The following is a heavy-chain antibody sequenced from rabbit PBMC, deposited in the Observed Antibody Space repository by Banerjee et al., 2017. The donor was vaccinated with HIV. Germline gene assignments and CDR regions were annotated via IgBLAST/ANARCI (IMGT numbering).Heavy chain of an antibody. Sequence: QLKESGGGLVQPGGSLKLSCKASGFTLSSYYMNWVRQAPWKGLEWIGYIDPIFGITYYANWVNGRFSISRENAQNTVLLQMTSLTAADTATYFCARDGAGGSYFALWGPGTLVTVS. D-gene: IGHD8-1*01. J-gene: IGHJ6*01. CDR3: ARDGAGGSYFAL. CDR2: IDPIFGIT. V-gene: IGHV1S7*01. CDR1: GFTLSSYY.